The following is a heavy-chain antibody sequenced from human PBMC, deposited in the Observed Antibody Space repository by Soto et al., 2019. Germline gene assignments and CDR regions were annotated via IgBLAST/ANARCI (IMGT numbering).Heavy chain of an antibody. CDR2: ISGYNGNT. CDR3: AIDGDGYPGDY. Sequence: RASVKVSCKASGYTFTTYGISWVRQAPGQGLEWMGWISGYNGNTNYAQNLQGRVTMTTDTSTSTAYMELRSLRSDDTAVYYCAIDGDGYPGDYWGQGTLVTVSS. V-gene: IGHV1-18*04. CDR1: GYTFTTYG. J-gene: IGHJ4*02. D-gene: IGHD5-12*01.